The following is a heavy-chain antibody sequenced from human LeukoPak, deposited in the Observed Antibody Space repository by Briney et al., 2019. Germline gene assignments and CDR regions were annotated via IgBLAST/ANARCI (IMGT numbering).Heavy chain of an antibody. D-gene: IGHD2-2*01. J-gene: IGHJ1*01. CDR2: IYYSGST. CDR1: GGSISSYY. CDR3: ARHPPAYCSSTSGYGGYFQH. Sequence: PSETLSLTCTVSGGSISSYYWSWIRQPPGRGLEWIGSIYYSGSTYYNPSLKSRVTISVDTSKNQFSLKLSSVTAADTAVYYCARHPPAYCSSTSGYGGYFQHWGQGTLVTVSS. V-gene: IGHV4-59*05.